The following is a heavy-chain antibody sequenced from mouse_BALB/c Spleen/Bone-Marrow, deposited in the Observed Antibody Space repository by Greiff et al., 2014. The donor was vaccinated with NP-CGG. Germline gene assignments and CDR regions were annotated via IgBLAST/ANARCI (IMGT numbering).Heavy chain of an antibody. J-gene: IGHJ4*01. D-gene: IGHD2-1*01. V-gene: IGHV1S29*02. CDR3: ARSKGGNCYAMDY. CDR2: IYPYNGGT. CDR1: GYTFTDYN. Sequence: VQLQQSGPELVKPGASVKISCKASGYTFTDYNMHWVKQSHGKSLEWIGYIYPYNGGTGYNQKFKSKATLTVDNSSSTAYMELRSLTSEDSAVYYCARSKGGNCYAMDYWGQGTSVTVSS.